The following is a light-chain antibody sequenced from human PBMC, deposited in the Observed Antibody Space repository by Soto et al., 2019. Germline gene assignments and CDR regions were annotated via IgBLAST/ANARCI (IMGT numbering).Light chain of an antibody. J-gene: IGKJ2*02. V-gene: IGKV3-20*01. CDR2: GAS. CDR3: QQYDTSPST. CDR1: QSVSSSY. Sequence: EIVLTQSPGTLSVSPGERVTLSCRASQSVSSSYLAWYQQKPGQAPSPLIYGASNRATGIPDRFSGSGSGTDFTLTISRLEPEDFAVYYCQQYDTSPSTFGQGTKLEIK.